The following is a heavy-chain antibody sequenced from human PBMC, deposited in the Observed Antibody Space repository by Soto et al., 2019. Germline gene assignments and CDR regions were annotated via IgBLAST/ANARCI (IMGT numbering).Heavy chain of an antibody. Sequence: QVPLVQSGAEVKKPGASVKVSCKASGYTFTSYGISWVRQAPGQGLEWMGWISAYNGNTNYAQKLQGRVTMTTDTSTSTAYMELRSLGSDDTAVYYCASGTRYCSSTSCYAGYMDVWGKGTTVTVSS. CDR2: ISAYNGNT. J-gene: IGHJ6*03. CDR3: ASGTRYCSSTSCYAGYMDV. V-gene: IGHV1-18*01. CDR1: GYTFTSYG. D-gene: IGHD2-2*01.